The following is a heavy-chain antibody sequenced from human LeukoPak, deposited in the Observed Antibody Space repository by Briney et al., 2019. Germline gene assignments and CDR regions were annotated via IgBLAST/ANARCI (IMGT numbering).Heavy chain of an antibody. J-gene: IGHJ4*02. CDR1: GGSISSSNYY. CDR2: ISHSGTT. V-gene: IGHV4-39*07. D-gene: IGHD3-16*02. Sequence: SGTLSLTCTVSGGSISSSNYYWGWIRQPPGTGLEWIGSISHSGTTNYSPSLKSRVSISVDTSKNQFSLKLNSVTAADAAMYYCASHYSSGSYRYTGSFDSWGQGMLVNVSS. CDR3: ASHYSSGSYRYTGSFDS.